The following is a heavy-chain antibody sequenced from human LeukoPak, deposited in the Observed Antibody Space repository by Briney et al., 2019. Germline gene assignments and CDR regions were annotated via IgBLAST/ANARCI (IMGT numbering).Heavy chain of an antibody. CDR1: GFTFTTRG. Sequence: PGGSLRLSCAASGFTFTTRGMHWVRQAPGKGPQWVAFAGNDGRIKYNENSVEGRFTISRDNSKNTLYLQMNSLRPEDTAVYYCATTKGVTDNWLDPWGEGTQVTVSS. CDR3: ATTKGVTDNWLDP. J-gene: IGHJ5*02. CDR2: AGNDGRIK. V-gene: IGHV3-30*02. D-gene: IGHD2-8*01.